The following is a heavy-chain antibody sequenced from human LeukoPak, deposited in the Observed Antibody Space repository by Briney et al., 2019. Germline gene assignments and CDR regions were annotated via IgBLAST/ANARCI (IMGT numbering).Heavy chain of an antibody. CDR1: GITLSNYG. V-gene: IGHV3-23*01. CDR2: ISDTGGRT. Sequence: PGGSLRLSCAVSGITLSNYGMTWVRQAPGKGLEWVAGISDTGGRTNYADSVKGRFTISRDNAKNSLYLQLNSLRAEDTAVYFCARELYDSTGYYGMDYWGQGTLVTVSS. J-gene: IGHJ4*02. CDR3: ARELYDSTGYYGMDY. D-gene: IGHD3-22*01.